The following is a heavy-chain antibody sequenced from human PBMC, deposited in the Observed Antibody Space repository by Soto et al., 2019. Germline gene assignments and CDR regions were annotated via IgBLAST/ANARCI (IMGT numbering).Heavy chain of an antibody. CDR1: GYTLTSYG. CDR2: ISAYNGNT. CDR3: ARDFSSSSWTPYFDY. J-gene: IGHJ4*02. V-gene: IGHV1-18*01. Sequence: ASVKVSCTASGYTLTSYGISWVRQAPGQGLEWMGWISAYNGNTNYAQKLQGRVTMTTDTSTSTAYMELRSLRSDDTAVYYCARDFSSSSWTPYFDYWGQGTLVTVSS. D-gene: IGHD6-13*01.